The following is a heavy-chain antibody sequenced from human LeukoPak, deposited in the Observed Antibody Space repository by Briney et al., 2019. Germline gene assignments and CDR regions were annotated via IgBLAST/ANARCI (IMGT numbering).Heavy chain of an antibody. CDR2: ISAYNGNT. D-gene: IGHD3-22*01. J-gene: IGHJ4*02. Sequence: ASVKVSCKASGYTFTSYGISWVRQAPGQGLEWMGWISAYNGNTNYAQKFQGRVTITADESTSTAYMELSSLRSEDTAVYYCARDRSRYYYDSSDQEEAIDYWGQGTLVTVSS. V-gene: IGHV1-18*01. CDR1: GYTFTSYG. CDR3: ARDRSRYYYDSSDQEEAIDY.